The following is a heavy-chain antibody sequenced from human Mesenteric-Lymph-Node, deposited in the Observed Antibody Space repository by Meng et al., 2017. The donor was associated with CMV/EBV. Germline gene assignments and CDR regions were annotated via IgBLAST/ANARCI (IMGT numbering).Heavy chain of an antibody. CDR3: AAGPPSSSSSFFDY. D-gene: IGHD6-6*01. J-gene: IGHJ4*02. CDR1: GGSISSYY. CDR2: IYYSGST. Sequence: GSLRLSCTVSGGSISSYYWSWIRQPPGKGLQWLGYIYYSGSTNYNPSLKSRVTISMDTSKNQFSLKLTSVTPADTAVYYCAAGPPSSSSSFFDYWGQGTLVTVSS. V-gene: IGHV4-59*01.